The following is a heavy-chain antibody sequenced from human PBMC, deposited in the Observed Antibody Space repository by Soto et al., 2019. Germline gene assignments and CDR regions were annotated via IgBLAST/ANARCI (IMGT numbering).Heavy chain of an antibody. V-gene: IGHV1-3*01. J-gene: IGHJ4*02. Sequence: GASGKVSCKASGYTFTSYDMHWGRQAPGQRLEWMGWINAGNGNTKYSQKLQGRVTITRDTSASTVFIELSSLTSEDTALYYCARGQGNSGYDPLDFWGLGTLVIVSS. D-gene: IGHD5-12*01. CDR1: GYTFTSYD. CDR2: INAGNGNT. CDR3: ARGQGNSGYDPLDF.